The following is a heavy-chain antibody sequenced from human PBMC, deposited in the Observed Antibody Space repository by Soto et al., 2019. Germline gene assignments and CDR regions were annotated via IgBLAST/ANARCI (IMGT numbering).Heavy chain of an antibody. CDR1: GFTFSSYE. Sequence: EVQLVESGGGLVQPGGSLRLSCAASGFTFSSYEMNWVRQAPGKGLEWVSYISSSGSTIYYADSVKGRFTISRDNAKNSLYLQMNSLRAEDTAVYYCASDWGDIVVVPGGFDYWGQGTLVTVSA. CDR3: ASDWGDIVVVPGGFDY. J-gene: IGHJ4*02. D-gene: IGHD2-2*01. CDR2: ISSSGSTI. V-gene: IGHV3-48*03.